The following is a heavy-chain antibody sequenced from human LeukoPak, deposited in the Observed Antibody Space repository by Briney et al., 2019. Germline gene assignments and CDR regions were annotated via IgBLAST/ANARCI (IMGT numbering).Heavy chain of an antibody. CDR1: GDSISSYS. CDR3: ARVGRGVHTWGSYSFDQ. CDR2: ISYSRST. J-gene: IGHJ4*02. V-gene: IGHV4-59*01. Sequence: SETLSLTCTVSGDSISSYSWTWIRQPPGKGLEWIGFISYSRSTRYNASFESRVTISIDTSNNQFSMKLTSVTAADTARYYCARVGRGVHTWGSYSFDQWGQGALVTVSS. D-gene: IGHD3-16*01.